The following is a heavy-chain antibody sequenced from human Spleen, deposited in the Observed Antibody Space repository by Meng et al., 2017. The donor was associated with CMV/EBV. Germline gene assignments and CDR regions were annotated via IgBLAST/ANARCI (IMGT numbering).Heavy chain of an antibody. CDR1: GGTFNNYA. Sequence: SVKVSCKASGGTFNNYAISWVRQAPGQGLEWMGGIIPLFGTANYAQKFQGRVTITTDESTSTAYMELSSLRSEDKAVYYCASALYCSSSRCYFDPWGQGTLVTVSS. D-gene: IGHD2-2*01. CDR2: IIPLFGTA. CDR3: ASALYCSSSRCYFDP. V-gene: IGHV1-69*05. J-gene: IGHJ5*02.